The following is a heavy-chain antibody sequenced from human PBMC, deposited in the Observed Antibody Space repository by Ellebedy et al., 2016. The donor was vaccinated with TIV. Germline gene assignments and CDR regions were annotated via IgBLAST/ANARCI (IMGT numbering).Heavy chain of an antibody. D-gene: IGHD3-16*01. V-gene: IGHV3-7*03. CDR3: ARAGGVGTVDC. CDR1: GFTFSNYW. CDR2: IKQDGSEK. J-gene: IGHJ4*02. Sequence: GESLKISCGASGFTFSNYWMTWVRQAPGKGLEWVANIKQDGSEKYYVDSVAGRFTISRDNAKNSLFQQMNSPRADDTAVYYCARAGGVGTVDCWGQGTLVTVSS.